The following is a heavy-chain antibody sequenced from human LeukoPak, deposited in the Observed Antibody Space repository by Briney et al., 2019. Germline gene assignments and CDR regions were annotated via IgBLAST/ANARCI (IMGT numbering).Heavy chain of an antibody. CDR1: GITVSTNY. CDR2: LYSRGNT. Sequence: GGSLRLSCAASGITVSTNYLSWVRQAPGKGLEWVSVLYSRGNTKYADSVRGRFTTSRDSLKNTLYLQMNSLRAEDTAVYYCARPGSASGYWVHWGQGTLVTVSS. J-gene: IGHJ4*02. D-gene: IGHD3-3*01. CDR3: ARPGSASGYWVH. V-gene: IGHV3-53*01.